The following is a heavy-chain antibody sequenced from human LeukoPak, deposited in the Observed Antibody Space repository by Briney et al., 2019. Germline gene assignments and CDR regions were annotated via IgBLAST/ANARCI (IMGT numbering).Heavy chain of an antibody. V-gene: IGHV3-53*01. CDR1: GFTVSSNY. CDR3: AKFLGVSVWYGISGP. D-gene: IGHD3-10*01. J-gene: IGHJ5*02. CDR2: ITNSGGTT. Sequence: GESLRLSCAASGFTVSSNYMSWVRQAPGKGLEWVSAITNSGGTTYYADSVKGRFTISRDNSKNTLYLQMNSLRAEDTAVYYCAKFLGVSVWYGISGPWGQGTLVTVSS.